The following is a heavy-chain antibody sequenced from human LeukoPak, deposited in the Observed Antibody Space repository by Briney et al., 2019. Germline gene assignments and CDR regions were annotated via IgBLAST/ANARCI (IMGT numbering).Heavy chain of an antibody. CDR2: IKQDGSEK. Sequence: GGSLRLSCAASGFTFSSYWMSRVRQAPGKGLEWVANIKQDGSEKYYVDSVKGRFTISRDNAKKLLYLQMNSLRAEDTAVYYCARDREYSSGWYGDAFDIRGQGTMVTVSS. D-gene: IGHD6-19*01. CDR1: GFTFSSYW. CDR3: ARDREYSSGWYGDAFDI. J-gene: IGHJ3*02. V-gene: IGHV3-7*01.